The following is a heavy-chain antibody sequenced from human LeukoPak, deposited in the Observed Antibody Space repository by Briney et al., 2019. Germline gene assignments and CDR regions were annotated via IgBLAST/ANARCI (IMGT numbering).Heavy chain of an antibody. J-gene: IGHJ6*03. CDR2: IIPIFGTA. CDR3: ARDAEEPTVRVRYYYYMDV. Sequence: SVKVSCKAAGGIFCSYAISCVRHAPGQGLEWLGGIIPIFGTANYAQKSPGRVTITTDEATRTAYKELSSLRSEDTAVYYSARDAEEPTVRVRYYYYMDVWGKGTTVAVS. V-gene: IGHV1-69*05. D-gene: IGHD4-11*01. CDR1: GGIFCSYA.